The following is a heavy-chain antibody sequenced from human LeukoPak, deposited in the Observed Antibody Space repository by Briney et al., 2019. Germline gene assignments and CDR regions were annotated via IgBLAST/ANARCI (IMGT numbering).Heavy chain of an antibody. CDR3: ARVDDRAVAGTRAPDY. D-gene: IGHD6-19*01. V-gene: IGHV3-74*01. Sequence: GGSLRLSCAASGFTFSTYWMYWVRQAPGRGLVWVSRINSDGSITSYADSVKGRFTISRDNAKNTLYLQMNSLRAEDTAVYYCARVDDRAVAGTRAPDYWGQGTLVTVSS. J-gene: IGHJ4*02. CDR1: GFTFSTYW. CDR2: INSDGSIT.